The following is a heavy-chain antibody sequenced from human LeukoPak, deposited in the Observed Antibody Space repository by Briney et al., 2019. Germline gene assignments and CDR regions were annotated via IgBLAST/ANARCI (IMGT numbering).Heavy chain of an antibody. CDR3: ARSPDACDI. CDR2: IIPIFGTA. V-gene: IGHV1-69*13. J-gene: IGHJ3*02. Sequence: GDSLNLSCTASGGTFSSYAISWVRQAPGQGLEWMGGIIPIFGTANYTQKFQGRVTITADESTSTAYMELSSLRSEGAVVCYCARSPDACDIWGQGTMLSVFS. CDR1: GGTFSSYA.